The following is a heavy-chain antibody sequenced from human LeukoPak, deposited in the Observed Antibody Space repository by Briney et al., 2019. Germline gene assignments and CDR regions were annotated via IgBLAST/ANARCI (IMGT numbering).Heavy chain of an antibody. J-gene: IGHJ6*02. D-gene: IGHD5-18*01. CDR3: ARSALGYSYGPAFYYGMDV. Sequence: ASVKVSCKASGYTFTGYYMHWVRQAPGQGLEWMGWINPNSGGTNYAQKFQGRVTMTRDTSISTAYMELSRLRSDDTAVYYCARSALGYSYGPAFYYGMDVRGQGTTVTVSS. V-gene: IGHV1-2*02. CDR1: GYTFTGYY. CDR2: INPNSGGT.